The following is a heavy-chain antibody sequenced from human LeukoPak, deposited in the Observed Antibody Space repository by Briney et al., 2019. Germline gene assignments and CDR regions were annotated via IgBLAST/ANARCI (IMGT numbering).Heavy chain of an antibody. J-gene: IGHJ4*02. Sequence: SGGSLRLSCAASGFTFSSYAMSWVRQAPGKGLEWVSSISSSSSYIYYADSMKGRFTISRDNAKNSLYLQMNNLRAEDTAVYYCAREALTMVRGVTVSRGFASWGQGTLVTVSS. CDR1: GFTFSSYA. D-gene: IGHD3-10*01. V-gene: IGHV3-21*01. CDR2: ISSSSSYI. CDR3: AREALTMVRGVTVSRGFAS.